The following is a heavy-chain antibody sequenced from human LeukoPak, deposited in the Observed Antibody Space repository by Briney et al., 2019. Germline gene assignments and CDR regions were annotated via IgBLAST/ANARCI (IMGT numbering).Heavy chain of an antibody. D-gene: IGHD4-17*01. CDR2: ISGSGGST. Sequence: GGSLRLSCVASGFTFSSYAMSWVRQAPGKGLEWVSAISGSGGSTYYADSVKGRFTISRDNSKNTLYLRMNGLRAEDTAVYYCAKKYGDYIYYYYYGMDVWGQGTTVTVSS. J-gene: IGHJ6*02. CDR1: GFTFSSYA. CDR3: AKKYGDYIYYYYYGMDV. V-gene: IGHV3-23*01.